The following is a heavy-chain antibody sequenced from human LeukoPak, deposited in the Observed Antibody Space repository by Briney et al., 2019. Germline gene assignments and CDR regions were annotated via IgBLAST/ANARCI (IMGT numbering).Heavy chain of an antibody. V-gene: IGHV4-59*11. CDR3: ARDGGYCSGGSCYGSGAFDI. CDR2: IYSGGST. J-gene: IGHJ3*02. D-gene: IGHD2-15*01. Sequence: SETLSLTCTVSGGSISSHYWSWIRQPPGKGLEWIGYIYSGGSTNYNPSLKSRVTISVDTSKNQFSLKLSSVTAADTAVYYCARDGGYCSGGSCYGSGAFDIWGQGTMVTVSS. CDR1: GGSISSHY.